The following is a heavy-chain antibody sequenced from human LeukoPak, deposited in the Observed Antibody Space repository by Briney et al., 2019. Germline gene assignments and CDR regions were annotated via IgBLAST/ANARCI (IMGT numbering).Heavy chain of an antibody. V-gene: IGHV4-39*07. J-gene: IGHJ5*02. Sequence: SETLSLTCTVSGGSISSSSYYWGWIRQPPGKGLEWIGSIYYSGSTYYNPSLKSRVTISVDTSKNQFSLKLSSVTAADTAVYYCARGSGAGSYGWFDPWGQGTLVTVSS. CDR2: IYYSGST. CDR1: GGSISSSSYY. CDR3: ARGSGAGSYGWFDP. D-gene: IGHD3-10*01.